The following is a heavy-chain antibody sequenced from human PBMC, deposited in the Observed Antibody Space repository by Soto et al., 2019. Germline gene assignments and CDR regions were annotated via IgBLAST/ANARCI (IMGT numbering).Heavy chain of an antibody. J-gene: IGHJ4*02. V-gene: IGHV4-34*01. CDR2: INHSGST. D-gene: IGHD3-22*01. CDR3: ARDNDSSGYPNFVY. CDR1: GGSFSGYY. Sequence: PSETLSLTCAVYGGSFSGYYWSWIRQPPGKGLEWIGEINHSGSTNYNPSLKSRVTISVDTSKNQFSLKLSSVTAADTAVYYCARDNDSSGYPNFVYWGQGTLVTVSS.